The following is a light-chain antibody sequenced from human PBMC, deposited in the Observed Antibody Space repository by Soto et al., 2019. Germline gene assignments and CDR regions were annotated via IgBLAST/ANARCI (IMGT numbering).Light chain of an antibody. J-gene: IGLJ2*01. Sequence: QAVVTQEPSLTVSPGGTVTLTCGSSTGAVTSNHHPYWFQQKAGQAPRTLIYDTSNKHSWTPARFSGSLLGDKAALTLSGAQSEHQAQYYCLLSYNAARVFGGGTKVTVL. CDR1: TGAVTSNHH. V-gene: IGLV7-46*01. CDR3: LLSYNAARV. CDR2: DTS.